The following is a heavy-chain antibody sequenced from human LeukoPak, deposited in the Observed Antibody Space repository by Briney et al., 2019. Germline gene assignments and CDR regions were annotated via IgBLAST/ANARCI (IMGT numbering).Heavy chain of an antibody. D-gene: IGHD3-10*01. V-gene: IGHV4-34*01. CDR2: INHSGST. J-gene: IGHJ4*02. CDR1: GGSFSGYY. Sequence: SETLSLTCAVYGGSFSGYYWSWIRQPPGKGLEWIGEINHSGSTNYNPSLKSRVTISVDTSKYQFSLKLSSVTAADTAVYYCARVRRPSITMVRGVIDYWGQGTLVTVSS. CDR3: ARVRRPSITMVRGVIDY.